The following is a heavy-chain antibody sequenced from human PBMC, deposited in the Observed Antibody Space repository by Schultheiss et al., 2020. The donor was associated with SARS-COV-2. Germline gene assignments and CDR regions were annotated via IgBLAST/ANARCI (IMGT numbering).Heavy chain of an antibody. J-gene: IGHJ6*03. D-gene: IGHD5-24*01. V-gene: IGHV1-2*02. CDR1: GYTFTSHG. CDR3: ARRVRGGFVSDHNYFIDV. Sequence: ASVKVSCKAFGYTFTSHGISWVRQAPGQGLEWMGWIKPNSGDIKYAQKFQGRVTMTRDTSISTAYMELRGLRSNDTAVYFCARRVRGGFVSDHNYFIDVWGKGTTVTVSS. CDR2: IKPNSGDI.